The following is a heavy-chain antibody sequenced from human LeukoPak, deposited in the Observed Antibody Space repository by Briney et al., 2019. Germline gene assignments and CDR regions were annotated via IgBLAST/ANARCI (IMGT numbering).Heavy chain of an antibody. CDR3: AKTRRGSLGSFDN. CDR1: RGSINSYF. CDR2: IFYSGST. D-gene: IGHD6-13*01. J-gene: IGHJ4*02. Sequence: SETLSLTCSVSRGSINSYFWSWIRQPSGQGLEWIGYIFYSGSTDYNPSLKSRVTISVDRSMKQFSLKLSSVTAADTAVYYCAKTRRGSLGSFDNWGQGTLVTVSS. V-gene: IGHV4-59*01.